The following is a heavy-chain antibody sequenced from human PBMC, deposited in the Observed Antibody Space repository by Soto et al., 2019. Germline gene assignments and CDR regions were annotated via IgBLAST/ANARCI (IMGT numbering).Heavy chain of an antibody. J-gene: IGHJ4*02. V-gene: IGHV2-5*02. CDR1: GFSLTTSGVG. Sequence: QITLNESGPPVVKPAETLTLTCTFSGFSLTTSGVGVGWIRQSPGKAPEWLALIYWDDDKRYSASLKSRLTTTKATSKNQVVLTMASVDSADTATYYCAHRILRTVFGLVTTTAIYFDFWGQGTPVVVSS. CDR3: AHRILRTVFGLVTTTAIYFDF. D-gene: IGHD3-3*01. CDR2: IYWDDDK.